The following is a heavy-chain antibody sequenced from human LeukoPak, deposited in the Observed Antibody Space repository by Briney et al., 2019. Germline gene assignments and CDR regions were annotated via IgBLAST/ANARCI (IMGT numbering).Heavy chain of an antibody. V-gene: IGHV3-48*01. J-gene: IGHJ4*02. Sequence: GGSLRLSCAASGFTFSPYSVNWVRQAPGKGLEWVSYISSSSSTIYYADSVKGRFTISRDNAKNSLFLHMNSLRAEDTAVYYCARISNSSSRSFDYWGQGTLVTVSS. CDR2: ISSSSSTI. CDR1: GFTFSPYS. CDR3: ARISNSSSRSFDY. D-gene: IGHD6-6*01.